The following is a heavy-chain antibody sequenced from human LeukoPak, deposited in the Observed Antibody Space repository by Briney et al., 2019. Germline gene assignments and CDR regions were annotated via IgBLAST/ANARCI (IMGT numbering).Heavy chain of an antibody. CDR1: GFTFSSYA. CDR2: ISGSGGST. V-gene: IGHV3-23*01. D-gene: IGHD5-18*01. Sequence: GGSLRLSCAASGFTFSSYAMSWVRQAPGKGLECVSAISGSGGSTYYADSVKGRFTISRDNSKNTLYLEMNSLRAEDTDVYYCAKAVSYGSEDYWGQGTLVTVSS. J-gene: IGHJ4*02. CDR3: AKAVSYGSEDY.